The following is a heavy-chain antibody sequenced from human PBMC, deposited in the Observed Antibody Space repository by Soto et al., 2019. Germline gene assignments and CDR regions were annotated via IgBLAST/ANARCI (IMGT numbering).Heavy chain of an antibody. J-gene: IGHJ4*02. CDR2: MSGSGGST. V-gene: IGHV3-23*01. CDR3: AKEPNYDFWSGYRYFDS. D-gene: IGHD3-3*01. CDR1: GFTFSNYA. Sequence: DVQLLESGGGLVQPGGSLRLSCTASGFTFSNYAMSWVRQAPGKGLEWVSSMSGSGGSTYYADSVKGRFTISRDNSKKTLDLHMSSLRAEVTAFYYCAKEPNYDFWSGYRYFDSWGQGSLVTVSS.